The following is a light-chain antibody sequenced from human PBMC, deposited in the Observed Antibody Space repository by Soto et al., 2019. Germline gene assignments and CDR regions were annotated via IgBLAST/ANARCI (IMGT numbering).Light chain of an antibody. Sequence: AIQLTQSPSSLSASVGDRVTITCRASQGISSALAWYQQKPRKTPQLLIYDASSLESGVPSRFSGSGSGTEFTLTISSPQPEDFATYHCQQFDSYPRTFGQGTKVEIK. CDR3: QQFDSYPRT. CDR2: DAS. CDR1: QGISSA. V-gene: IGKV1-13*02. J-gene: IGKJ1*01.